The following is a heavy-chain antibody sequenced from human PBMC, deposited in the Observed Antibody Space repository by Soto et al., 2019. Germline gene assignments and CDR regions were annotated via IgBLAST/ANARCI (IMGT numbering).Heavy chain of an antibody. Sequence: QVHLVQSGAEVKKPGASVKVSCKASGYTFTSYGITWVRQSPGQGLEWMGWISAHNGNTDYAQKLQGRVIVTRDTSTSTAYMELRSLRSDDTAVYYCARGRYGDYWGQGALVTVSS. CDR1: GYTFTSYG. J-gene: IGHJ4*02. V-gene: IGHV1-18*01. CDR2: ISAHNGNT. CDR3: ARGRYGDY. D-gene: IGHD1-1*01.